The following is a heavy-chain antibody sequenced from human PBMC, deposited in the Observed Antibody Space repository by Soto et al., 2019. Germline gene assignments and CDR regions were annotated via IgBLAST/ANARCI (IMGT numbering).Heavy chain of an antibody. CDR2: INGGSGNT. J-gene: IGHJ4*02. CDR3: ARVPPWGNSAGDYYIQHYDS. V-gene: IGHV1-3*01. D-gene: IGHD3-10*01. CDR1: GFTFTSYA. Sequence: GASVKVSCKSSGFTFTSYAIHWLRQAPGQRPQWMGWINGGSGNTMYSQDFQGRVTFTRDTFATTAYLELSSLRSEDTAVYYCARVPPWGNSAGDYYIQHYDSWGQGTPVTVSS.